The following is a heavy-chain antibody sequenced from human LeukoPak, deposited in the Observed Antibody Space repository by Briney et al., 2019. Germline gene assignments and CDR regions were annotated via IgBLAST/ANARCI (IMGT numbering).Heavy chain of an antibody. J-gene: IGHJ6*02. V-gene: IGHV3-7*01. D-gene: IGHD1-26*01. CDR3: ALVYSGSFYYYYGMDV. Sequence: PGGSLRLSCAASGFTFSSYAMSWVRQAPGKGLEWVANIKQDGSEKYYVDSVRGRFTISRDNAKNSLYLQMNSLRAEDTAVYYCALVYSGSFYYYYGMDVWGQGTTVTVSS. CDR1: GFTFSSYA. CDR2: IKQDGSEK.